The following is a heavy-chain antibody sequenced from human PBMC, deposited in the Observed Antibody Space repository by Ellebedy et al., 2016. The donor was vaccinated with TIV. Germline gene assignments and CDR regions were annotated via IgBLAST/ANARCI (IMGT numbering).Heavy chain of an antibody. D-gene: IGHD7-27*01. CDR3: ASQLGNDAFDI. CDR1: GFTVSSNY. V-gene: IGHV3-53*01. CDR2: IYSGGST. Sequence: GGSLRLXXAASGFTVSSNYMSWVRQAPGKGLEWVSVIYSGGSTYYADSVKGRFTISRDNSKNTLYLQMNSLRAEDTAVYYCASQLGNDAFDIWGQGTMVTVSS. J-gene: IGHJ3*02.